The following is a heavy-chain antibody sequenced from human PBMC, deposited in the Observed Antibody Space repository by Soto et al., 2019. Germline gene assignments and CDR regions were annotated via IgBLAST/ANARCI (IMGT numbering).Heavy chain of an antibody. CDR3: ASVTRYCTGGGCNPNWFDP. CDR2: IFYTGST. D-gene: IGHD2-8*02. Sequence: QVQLQESGPGLVMPSQTLSLTCTVSGGSISSGDYYWSWIRQPPGKGLEWIGCIFYTGSTYYNPSLKSRITISVHTSRSQLSLKLTSVTAADTAVYYCASVTRYCTGGGCNPNWFDPWGQGTLVTVSS. V-gene: IGHV4-30-4*01. J-gene: IGHJ5*02. CDR1: GGSISSGDYY.